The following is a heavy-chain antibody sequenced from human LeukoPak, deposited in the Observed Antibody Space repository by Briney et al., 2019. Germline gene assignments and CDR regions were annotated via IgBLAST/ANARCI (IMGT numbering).Heavy chain of an antibody. CDR2: ISSNGGST. J-gene: IGHJ5*02. V-gene: IGHV3-64D*06. CDR1: GFTFSSYS. Sequence: PGGSLRLSCAASGFTFSSYSMNWVRQAPGKGLEYVSAISSNGGSTYYADSVKGRFTISRDNSKNTLYLQMSSLRAEDTAVYYCVKDESDIVATISWFDPWGQGTLVTVSS. CDR3: VKDESDIVATISWFDP. D-gene: IGHD5-12*01.